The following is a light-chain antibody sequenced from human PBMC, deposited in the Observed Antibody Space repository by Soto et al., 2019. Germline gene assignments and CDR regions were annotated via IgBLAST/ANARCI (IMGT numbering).Light chain of an antibody. CDR3: QSYDSSLSGYV. CDR2: INN. Sequence: QSVLTQPPSASGTPGQRVTISCSGSTSNLGSNTVNWYQQLPGTAPKLLIYINNERPSGVPDRFSGSQSGTSASLAISGLQSEDEADYYCQSYDSSLSGYVFGTGTKVTVL. CDR1: TSNLGSNT. J-gene: IGLJ1*01. V-gene: IGLV1-44*01.